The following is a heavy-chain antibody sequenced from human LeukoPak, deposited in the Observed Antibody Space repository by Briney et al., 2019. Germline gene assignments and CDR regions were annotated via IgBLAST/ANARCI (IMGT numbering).Heavy chain of an antibody. CDR1: GYSISSGYY. CDR3: ASFSLGYCSSTSCYRGAYAFDI. Sequence: PSETLSLTCAVSGYSISSGYYWGWIRQPPGKGLEWIGRIYHSGSTYYNPSLKSRVTISVDTSKNQFSLKLSSVTAADTAVYYCASFSLGYCSSTSCYRGAYAFDIWGQGTMVTVSS. CDR2: IYHSGST. J-gene: IGHJ3*02. V-gene: IGHV4-38-2*01. D-gene: IGHD2-2*02.